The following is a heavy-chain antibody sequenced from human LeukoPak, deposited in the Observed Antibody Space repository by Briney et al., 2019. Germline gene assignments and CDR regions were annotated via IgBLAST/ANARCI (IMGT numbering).Heavy chain of an antibody. CDR2: IYHSGST. J-gene: IGHJ3*02. V-gene: IGHV4-34*01. Sequence: SETLSLTCAVYGGSFSGYYWSWIRQPPGKGLEWIGSIYHSGSTYYNPSLKSRVTISVDTSKNQFSLKLSSVTAADTAVYYCASLSTIVGATAAFDIWGQGTMVTVSS. CDR3: ASLSTIVGATAAFDI. D-gene: IGHD1-26*01. CDR1: GGSFSGYY.